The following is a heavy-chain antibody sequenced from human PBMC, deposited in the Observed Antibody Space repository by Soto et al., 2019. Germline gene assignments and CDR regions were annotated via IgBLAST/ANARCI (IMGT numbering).Heavy chain of an antibody. CDR3: ARASPANYDFWSGYVPYYYGMDV. J-gene: IGHJ6*02. Sequence: SVKVSCKASGGTFSSYAISWVRQTPGQGLEWMGGIIPIFGTANYAQKFQGRVTITADESTSTAYMELSSLRSEDTAVYYCARASPANYDFWSGYVPYYYGMDVWGQGTTVTVSS. D-gene: IGHD3-3*01. V-gene: IGHV1-69*13. CDR1: GGTFSSYA. CDR2: IIPIFGTA.